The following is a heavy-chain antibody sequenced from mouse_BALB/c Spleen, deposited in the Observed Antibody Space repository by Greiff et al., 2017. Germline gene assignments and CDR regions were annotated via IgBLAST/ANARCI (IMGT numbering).Heavy chain of an antibody. J-gene: IGHJ1*01. CDR2: IWSGGST. V-gene: IGHV2-4-1*01. CDR3: ARKEVWPFDV. CDR1: GFSLTSYG. Sequence: QVQLQQSGPGLVQPSQSLSITCTVSGFSLTSYGVPWVRQSPGTGLEWLGVIWSGGSTDYNAAFISRLSISKDNSKSQVFFKMNSLQADDTAIYYCARKEVWPFDVWGAGTTVTVSS.